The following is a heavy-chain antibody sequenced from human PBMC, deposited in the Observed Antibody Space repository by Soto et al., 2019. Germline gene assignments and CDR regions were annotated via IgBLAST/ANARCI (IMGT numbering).Heavy chain of an antibody. CDR3: AKGGSSWYVY. CDR1: GYTFTEND. J-gene: IGHJ4*02. D-gene: IGHD6-13*01. CDR2: MNPNSGNT. V-gene: IGHV1-8*01. Sequence: VKVSCKASGYTFTENDINWVRQATGQGLEWMGWMNPNSGNTGYAQKFQGRVTMTRDNSITTAYMELSSLRAEDTAVYYCAKGGSSWYVYWGQGTLVTVSS.